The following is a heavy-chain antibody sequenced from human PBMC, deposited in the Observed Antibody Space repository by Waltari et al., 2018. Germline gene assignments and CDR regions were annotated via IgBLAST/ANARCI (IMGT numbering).Heavy chain of an antibody. CDR3: AREGVSSLSGLYFAY. Sequence: QVQLVQSGAEVKKPGASVKVSCKASGYTFTGYYMHWVRQAPGQGLALMGRIHPNSGGTNDAQKFQGRVTMTRDTSISTAYIELSRLISYDTAVYYCAREGVSSLSGLYFAYWGQGTLVTFSS. J-gene: IGHJ4*02. V-gene: IGHV1-2*06. CDR1: GYTFTGYY. CDR2: IHPNSGGT. D-gene: IGHD6-6*01.